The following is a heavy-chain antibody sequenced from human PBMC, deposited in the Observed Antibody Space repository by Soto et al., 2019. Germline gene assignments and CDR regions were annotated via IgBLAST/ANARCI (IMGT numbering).Heavy chain of an antibody. D-gene: IGHD5-18*01. CDR1: GFTFSSYG. J-gene: IGHJ6*02. V-gene: IGHV3-30*03. CDR2: ISYDGSNK. CDR3: AFPRGYSYGYLAYYYGMDV. Sequence: QVQLVESGGGVVQPGRSLRLSCAASGFTFSSYGMHWVRQAPGKGLEWVAVISYDGSNKYYADSVKGRFTISRDNSKNTLYLQMNSLRAEDTAVYCRAFPRGYSYGYLAYYYGMDVWGQGTTVTVSS.